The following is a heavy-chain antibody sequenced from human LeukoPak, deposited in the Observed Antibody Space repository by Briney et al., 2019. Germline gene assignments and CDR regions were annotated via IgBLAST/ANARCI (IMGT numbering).Heavy chain of an antibody. CDR2: ISSSGSTI. Sequence: GSLRPSCAASGFIFSDYYMSWIRQAPGKGLEWVSYISSSGSTIYYADSVKGRFTISRDNSKNTLYLQMNSLRAEDTAVYYCAHGSMYQLDYWGQGTLVTVSS. CDR3: AHGSMYQLDY. J-gene: IGHJ4*02. V-gene: IGHV3-11*01. CDR1: GFIFSDYY. D-gene: IGHD2-2*01.